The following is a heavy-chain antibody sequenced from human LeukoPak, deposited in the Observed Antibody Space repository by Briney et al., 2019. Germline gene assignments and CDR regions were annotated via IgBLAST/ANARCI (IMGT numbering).Heavy chain of an antibody. CDR1: GFTFSIYA. CDR3: AKVSRITIFGVVISYWYFDL. CDR2: ISGSGGST. Sequence: GGSLRLSCAASGFTFSIYAMSWVRQAPGKGLEWVSAISGSGGSTYYADSVKGRFTISRDNSKNTLYLQMNSLRAEDTAVYYCAKVSRITIFGVVISYWYFDLWGRGTLVTVSS. V-gene: IGHV3-23*01. J-gene: IGHJ2*01. D-gene: IGHD3-3*01.